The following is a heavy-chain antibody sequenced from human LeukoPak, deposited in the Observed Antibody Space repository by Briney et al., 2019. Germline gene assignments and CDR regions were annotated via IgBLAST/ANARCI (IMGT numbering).Heavy chain of an antibody. V-gene: IGHV1-2*02. CDR3: ARDKAAASYYYYGMDV. J-gene: IGHJ6*02. Sequence: VASVKVSCKASGYTFTGYYMHWVRQAPGQGLEWMGWINPNSGGTNYAQKFQGRVTMTRDTSISTAYMELSSLRSEDTAVYYCARDKAAASYYYYGMDVWGQGTTVTVSS. CDR2: INPNSGGT. D-gene: IGHD6-13*01. CDR1: GYTFTGYY.